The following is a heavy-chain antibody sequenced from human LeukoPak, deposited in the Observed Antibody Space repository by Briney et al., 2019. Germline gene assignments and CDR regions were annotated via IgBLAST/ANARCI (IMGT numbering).Heavy chain of an antibody. D-gene: IGHD1-26*01. J-gene: IGHJ2*01. CDR2: IVVGSGNT. Sequence: SVQVSCKASGFTFPSSAMQWVRPPRGQRLEWVGCIVVGSGNTNEAQKFQEIVTITRDMSTSTAYMELSSLRSEDTALYYCAAPTYSGSYYGWYFDLWGRGTLVTVSS. CDR1: GFTFPSSA. V-gene: IGHV1-58*02. CDR3: AAPTYSGSYYGWYFDL.